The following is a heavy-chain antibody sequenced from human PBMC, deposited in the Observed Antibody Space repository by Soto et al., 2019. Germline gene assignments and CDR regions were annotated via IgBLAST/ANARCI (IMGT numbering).Heavy chain of an antibody. D-gene: IGHD6-13*01. CDR3: ARTLSSSYEGWFDP. J-gene: IGHJ5*02. V-gene: IGHV1-69*02. CDR1: GGTFSSYT. Sequence: QVQLVQSGAEVKKPGSSVKVSCKASGGTFSSYTISWVRQAPGQGLEWMGRIIPILGIANYAQKFQGRVTITADKSTSTAYMDVSILRSEDTAVYYCARTLSSSYEGWFDPWGQGTLVTVSS. CDR2: IIPILGIA.